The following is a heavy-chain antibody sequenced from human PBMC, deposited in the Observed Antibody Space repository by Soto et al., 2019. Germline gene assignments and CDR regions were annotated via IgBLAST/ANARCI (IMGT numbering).Heavy chain of an antibody. CDR1: GYTFTGYY. CDR2: INPNSGGT. D-gene: IGHD4-4*01. V-gene: IGHV1-2*04. Sequence: QVQLVQSGAEVKKPGASVKVSCKASGYTFTGYYMHWVRQAPGQGLEWMGWINPNSGGTNYAQKFQGWVTMTRDTSNSTAYMELSRLRYDDTTVYYCARGDEYNNYIVAFDIWGQGTMVTVSS. J-gene: IGHJ3*02. CDR3: ARGDEYNNYIVAFDI.